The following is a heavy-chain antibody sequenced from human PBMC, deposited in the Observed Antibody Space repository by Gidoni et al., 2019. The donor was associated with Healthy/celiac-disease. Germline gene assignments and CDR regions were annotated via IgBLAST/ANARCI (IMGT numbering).Heavy chain of an antibody. J-gene: IGHJ4*02. V-gene: IGHV3-9*01. D-gene: IGHD6-13*01. CDR2: ISWNSGSI. Sequence: EVQLVESGGGLVQPGRSLRLSCAASGCTFDDYAMHWVRQAPGKGLEWVSGISWNSGSIGYADSVKGRFTISRDNAKNSLYLQMNSLRAEDTALYYCAKTLYSSSWYYFDYWGQGTLVTVSS. CDR3: AKTLYSSSWYYFDY. CDR1: GCTFDDYA.